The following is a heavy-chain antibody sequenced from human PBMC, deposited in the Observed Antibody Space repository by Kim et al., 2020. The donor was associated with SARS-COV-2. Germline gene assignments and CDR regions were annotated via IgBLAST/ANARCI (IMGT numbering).Heavy chain of an antibody. V-gene: IGHV4-59*08. CDR2: T. Sequence: TNYHPSLKSRVTISVDTSKNQFSLKLSSVTAADTAVYYCARLYSSSWIDYWGQGTLVTVSS. D-gene: IGHD6-13*01. J-gene: IGHJ4*02. CDR3: ARLYSSSWIDY.